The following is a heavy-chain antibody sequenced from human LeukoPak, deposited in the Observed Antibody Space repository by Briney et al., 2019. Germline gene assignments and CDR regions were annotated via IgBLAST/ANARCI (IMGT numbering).Heavy chain of an antibody. CDR2: IFYDGSNK. CDR1: GFAFNEYN. CDR3: ARDFSARYTIDY. V-gene: IGHV3-30*04. Sequence: GGSLRLSCAASGFAFNEYNMHWVRQAPGKGLEWVTFIFYDGSNKKEADSVKGRFSISRDNSKNTVYLQMNSPRPEDTAVYYCARDFSARYTIDYWGQGTLVTVSS. D-gene: IGHD5-18*01. J-gene: IGHJ4*02.